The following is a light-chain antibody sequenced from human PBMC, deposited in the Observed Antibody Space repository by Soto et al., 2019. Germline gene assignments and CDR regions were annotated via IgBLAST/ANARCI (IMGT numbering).Light chain of an antibody. J-gene: IGLJ2*01. CDR3: QSYDSSLSGRRVV. Sequence: QAVVTQPPSVSGAPGQRVTISCTGSSSNIGAGYDVHWYQQLPGTAPKLLIYGNSNRPSGVPDRFSGSKSGTSASLAITGLQAEDEADYYCQSYDSSLSGRRVVFGGGTKLTVL. CDR1: SSNIGAGYD. V-gene: IGLV1-40*01. CDR2: GNS.